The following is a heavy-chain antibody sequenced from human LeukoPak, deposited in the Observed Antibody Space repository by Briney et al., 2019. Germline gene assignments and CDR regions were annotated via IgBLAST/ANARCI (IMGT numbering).Heavy chain of an antibody. V-gene: IGHV1-69*04. CDR2: IIPILGIA. D-gene: IGHD6-13*01. CDR1: GGTFSSYA. Sequence: SVKVSCKASGGTFSSYAISWVRQAPGQGLEWMGRIIPILGIANYAQKFQGRVTITADKSTSTAYMELSSLRSEDTAVYYCARGFPIIAAAGYYFDYWGQGTLVTVSS. CDR3: ARGFPIIAAAGYYFDY. J-gene: IGHJ4*02.